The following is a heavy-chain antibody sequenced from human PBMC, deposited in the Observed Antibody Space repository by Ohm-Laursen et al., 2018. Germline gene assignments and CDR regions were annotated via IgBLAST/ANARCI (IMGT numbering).Heavy chain of an antibody. CDR1: GGSISSGGYY. CDR2: IYYSGST. D-gene: IGHD3-9*01. V-gene: IGHV4-31*03. Sequence: SQTLSLTCSVSGGSISSGGYYWSWIRQHPGKGLEWIGYIYYSGSTYYNPSLKSRVTISVDTSKNQFSLKLSSVTAADTAVYYCARDLTRYRVFDYWGQGTLVTVSS. J-gene: IGHJ4*02. CDR3: ARDLTRYRVFDY.